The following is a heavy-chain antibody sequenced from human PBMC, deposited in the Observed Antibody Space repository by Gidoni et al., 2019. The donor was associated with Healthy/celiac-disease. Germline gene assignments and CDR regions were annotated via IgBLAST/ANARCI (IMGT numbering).Heavy chain of an antibody. Sequence: AQLVQSGAAVKNPWPSVKVSCKASGGTSSSYATSWVRQAPGQGLEWMGGIIPIFGTANYAQKFQGRVTINADKSTSTAYMELSSLRSEDTAVYYCARDFSFDGYHYFDYWGQGTLVTVSS. CDR3: ARDFSFDGYHYFDY. D-gene: IGHD5-12*01. V-gene: IGHV1-69*06. CDR1: GGTSSSYA. CDR2: IIPIFGTA. J-gene: IGHJ4*02.